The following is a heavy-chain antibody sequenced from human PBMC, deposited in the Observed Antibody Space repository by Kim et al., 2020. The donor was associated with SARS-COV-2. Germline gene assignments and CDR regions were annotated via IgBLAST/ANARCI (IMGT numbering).Heavy chain of an antibody. D-gene: IGHD1-26*01. Sequence: ASVKVSCEAFGYTFSTYYIHWVRQAPGQGLEWVGVIDPSGSNTNNAQKFQGRVTMTKDTSTSTVYMEWSSMRSDETAVYYCARDCDSGFDYLSQGTLVSVSS. V-gene: IGHV1-46*01. CDR3: ARDCDSGFDY. CDR2: IDPSGSNT. J-gene: IGHJ4*02. CDR1: GYTFSTYY.